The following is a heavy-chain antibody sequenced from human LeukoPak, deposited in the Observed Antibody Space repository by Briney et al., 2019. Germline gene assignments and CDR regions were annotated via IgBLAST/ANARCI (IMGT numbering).Heavy chain of an antibody. CDR1: GFTFSSYA. CDR2: ISGSGGST. Sequence: PGGSLRLSCAASGFTFSSYAMSWVRQAPGKGLEWVSAISGSGGSTYYADSVKGRFTISRDNSKNTLYLQMNSLRAEDTAVYYCAKDLSLLGGQTLYGSDAFDYWGQGTLVTVSS. D-gene: IGHD3-10*01. J-gene: IGHJ4*02. V-gene: IGHV3-23*01. CDR3: AKDLSLLGGQTLYGSDAFDY.